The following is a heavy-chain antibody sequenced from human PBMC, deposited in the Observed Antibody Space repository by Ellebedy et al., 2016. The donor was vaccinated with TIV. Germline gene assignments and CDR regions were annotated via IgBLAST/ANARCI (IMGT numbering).Heavy chain of an antibody. CDR1: GGSFSGYY. CDR3: ARGRVYCSGGSCYPLFDY. D-gene: IGHD2-15*01. Sequence: MPSETLSLTCAVYGGSFSGYYWSWIRKPPGKGLEWIGEINHSGSTNYNPSLKSRVTISVDTSKNQFSLKLSSVTAADTAVYYCARGRVYCSGGSCYPLFDYWGQGTLVTVSS. V-gene: IGHV4-34*01. CDR2: INHSGST. J-gene: IGHJ4*02.